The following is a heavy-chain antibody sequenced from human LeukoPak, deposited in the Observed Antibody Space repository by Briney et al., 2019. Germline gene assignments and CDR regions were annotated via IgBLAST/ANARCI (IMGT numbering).Heavy chain of an antibody. D-gene: IGHD3-22*01. J-gene: IGHJ4*02. Sequence: KPSETLSLTCTVSGGSISSSSYSWGWIRQPPGKGLEWIGEITHSGITNYNPYLKSRVTISGDTSKKQFSLTLSSVTAADTAVYYCAVGGYDTTGYRVGMNYWGQGTLVTVSS. CDR2: ITHSGIT. V-gene: IGHV4-39*07. CDR1: GGSISSSSYS. CDR3: AVGGYDTTGYRVGMNY.